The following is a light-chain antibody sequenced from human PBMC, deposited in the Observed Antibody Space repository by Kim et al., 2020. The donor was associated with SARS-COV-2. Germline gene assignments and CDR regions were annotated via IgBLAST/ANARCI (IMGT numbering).Light chain of an antibody. CDR1: QSVGND. CDR2: DAL. Sequence: SPGERVTLSCRASQSVGNDVAWYQQKPGQAPRLLIYDALTRATGVPARFSGSESGTEFTLTISSLQSEDFAVYYCQQYNMWPPITFGQGTRLEIK. CDR3: QQYNMWPPIT. J-gene: IGKJ5*01. V-gene: IGKV3-15*01.